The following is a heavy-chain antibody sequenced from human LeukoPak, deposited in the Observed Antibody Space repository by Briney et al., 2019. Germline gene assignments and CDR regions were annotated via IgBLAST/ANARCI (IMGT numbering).Heavy chain of an antibody. D-gene: IGHD1-26*01. Sequence: GGSLRLSCAASGFTFSSYWMSWVRQAPGKGLEWVSSISSSSSYIYYADSVKGQFTISRDNAKNSLYLQMNSLRAEDTAVYYCARDWRLLGDPPAAFDIWGQGTMVTVSS. CDR1: GFTFSSYW. J-gene: IGHJ3*02. CDR3: ARDWRLLGDPPAAFDI. V-gene: IGHV3-21*01. CDR2: ISSSSSYI.